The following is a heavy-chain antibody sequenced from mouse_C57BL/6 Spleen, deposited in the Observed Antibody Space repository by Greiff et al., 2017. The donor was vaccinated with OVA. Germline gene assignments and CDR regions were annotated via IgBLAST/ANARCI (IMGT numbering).Heavy chain of an antibody. Sequence: EVKLMESGPELVKPGASVKIPCKASGYTFTDYNMDWVKQSHGKSLEWIGDINPNNGGTIYNQKFKGKATLTVDKSSSTAYMELRSLTSEDTAVYYCAPYDYDGGFAYWGQGTLVTVSA. CDR2: INPNNGGT. CDR1: GYTFTDYN. D-gene: IGHD2-4*01. J-gene: IGHJ3*01. CDR3: APYDYDGGFAY. V-gene: IGHV1-18*01.